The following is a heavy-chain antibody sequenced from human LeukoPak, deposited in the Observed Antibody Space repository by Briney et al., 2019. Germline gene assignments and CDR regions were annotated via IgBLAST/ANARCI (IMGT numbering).Heavy chain of an antibody. D-gene: IGHD3-10*01. CDR3: ARGGGFGKLYS. CDR1: GGSFSGYY. CDR2: INHSGSI. V-gene: IGHV4-34*01. Sequence: KPSETLSLTCAVYGGSFSGYYWSWIRQPPGKGLEWIGEINHSGSINYNPSLKSRVTISVDTSKNQFSLKLSSVTAADTAVYYCARGGGFGKLYSWGQGTLVTVSS. J-gene: IGHJ5*02.